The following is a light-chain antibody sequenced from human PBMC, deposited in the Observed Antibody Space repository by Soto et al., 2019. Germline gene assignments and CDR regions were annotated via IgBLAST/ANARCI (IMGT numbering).Light chain of an antibody. CDR1: QSIGVW. CDR3: QQYLNYPST. Sequence: DIQMTQSPSTLSASVGDRVTITCRASQSIGVWLSLYQQKPGKAPKVPISKVSSLESGVPSRFSGSGSGRDFTLTISSLQPNDFETYYGQQYLNYPSTVGQGRRLEI. J-gene: IGKJ5*01. CDR2: KVS. V-gene: IGKV1-5*03.